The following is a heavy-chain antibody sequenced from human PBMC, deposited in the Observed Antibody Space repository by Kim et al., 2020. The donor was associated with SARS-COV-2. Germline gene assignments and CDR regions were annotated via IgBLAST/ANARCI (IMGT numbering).Heavy chain of an antibody. D-gene: IGHD1-26*01. Sequence: VDTVKGRSPITRDNAKNSLGLQMNSLRAEDTAVYYCARPGSGLKYFDFWGQGTLVTVSS. J-gene: IGHJ4*02. CDR3: ARPGSGLKYFDF. V-gene: IGHV3-7*03.